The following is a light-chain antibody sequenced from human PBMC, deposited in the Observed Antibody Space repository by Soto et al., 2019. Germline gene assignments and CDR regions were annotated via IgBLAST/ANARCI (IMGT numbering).Light chain of an antibody. CDR2: DAS. Sequence: DIVMTQSPATLSVAPGERVTFSCRASQGVSRKLAWYQHKPGQAPRLLISDASTRATGIPARFSGSGSGTEFTLTISSLQSEDFALYYCHQYNSWPPGTFGQGTKGDIK. V-gene: IGKV3-15*01. CDR1: QGVSRK. J-gene: IGKJ2*01. CDR3: HQYNSWPPGT.